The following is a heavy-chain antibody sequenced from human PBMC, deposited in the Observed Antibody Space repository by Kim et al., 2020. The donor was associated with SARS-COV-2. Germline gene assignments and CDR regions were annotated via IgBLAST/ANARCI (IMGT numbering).Heavy chain of an antibody. CDR3: ARDGGYGDSNWFDP. V-gene: IGHV3-66*01. J-gene: IGHJ5*02. Sequence: YYVDSVKGRFTISRDNSKNTLYLQMNSLRVEDTAVYYCARDGGYGDSNWFDPWGQGTLVTVSS. D-gene: IGHD4-17*01.